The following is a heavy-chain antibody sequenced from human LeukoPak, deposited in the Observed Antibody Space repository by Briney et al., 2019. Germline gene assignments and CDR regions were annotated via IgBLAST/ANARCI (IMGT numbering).Heavy chain of an antibody. CDR2: INSDGSRT. Sequence: GGSLRLSCGASGFXFSSYWIHWVRQAPGKGLVWISRINSDGSRTSYADSVKGRFTISRDNAKNTLYLQMNSLRAEDTAVYYCARVLDTAMVYGTFGYWGQGTLVTVSS. V-gene: IGHV3-74*01. J-gene: IGHJ4*02. CDR1: GFXFSSYW. D-gene: IGHD5-18*01. CDR3: ARVLDTAMVYGTFGY.